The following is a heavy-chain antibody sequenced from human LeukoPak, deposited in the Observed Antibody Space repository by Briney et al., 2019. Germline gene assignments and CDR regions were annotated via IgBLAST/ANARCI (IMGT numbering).Heavy chain of an antibody. J-gene: IGHJ4*02. CDR3: ARGGGYASPIGY. CDR2: IYHSGST. Sequence: SETLSLTCTPSGGSISTYYWSWIRQPPGKGLEWIGYIYHSGSTNYNPTLKSRVTISVDTSKNQFSLKLSSVTAADTAVYYCARGGGYASPIGYWGQGALVTVSS. CDR1: GGSISTYY. D-gene: IGHD5-12*01. V-gene: IGHV4-59*01.